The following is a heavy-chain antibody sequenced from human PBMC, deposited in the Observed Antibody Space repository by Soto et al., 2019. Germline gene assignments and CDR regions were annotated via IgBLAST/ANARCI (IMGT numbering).Heavy chain of an antibody. V-gene: IGHV3-48*03. CDR1: GFTFSSYE. J-gene: IGHJ6*02. CDR2: ISSSGSTI. D-gene: IGHD2-2*01. Sequence: EVQLVESGGGLVQPGGSLRLSCAASGFTFSSYEMNWVRQATGKGLEWVSYISSSGSTIYYADSVKGRFTISSDNAKNPRYLQMNSLRAEDTAVYYCARDGADIVVVPAFGMDVWGQWTTVTVS. CDR3: ARDGADIVVVPAFGMDV.